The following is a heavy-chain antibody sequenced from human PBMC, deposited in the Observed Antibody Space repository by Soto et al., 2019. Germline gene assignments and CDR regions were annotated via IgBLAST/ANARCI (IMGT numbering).Heavy chain of an antibody. CDR2: INAGNGNT. CDR1: GYTFTSYA. Sequence: ASAKVSCKASGYTFTSYAMHWVRQAPGQRLEWMGWINAGNGNTKYSQKFQGRVTITRDTSASTAYMELSSLRSEDTAVYYCARDLVYYYGSGSHPDFDYWGQGTLVTVSS. D-gene: IGHD3-10*01. CDR3: ARDLVYYYGSGSHPDFDY. J-gene: IGHJ4*02. V-gene: IGHV1-3*01.